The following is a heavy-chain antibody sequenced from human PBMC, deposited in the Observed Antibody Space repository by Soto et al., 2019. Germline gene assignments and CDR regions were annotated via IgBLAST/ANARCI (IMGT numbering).Heavy chain of an antibody. D-gene: IGHD6-13*01. J-gene: IGHJ4*02. CDR2: ISVSGGST. CDR1: GFTFSSYS. CDR3: AKVAQAAAGIGADY. Sequence: XGSLRLTCAASGFTFSSYSMSWVRQAPGKGLEWVSAISVSGGSTYYADSVKGRFTISRDNSKNTLYLQMNSLRAEDTAVYYCAKVAQAAAGIGADYWGQGTLVTVSS. V-gene: IGHV3-23*01.